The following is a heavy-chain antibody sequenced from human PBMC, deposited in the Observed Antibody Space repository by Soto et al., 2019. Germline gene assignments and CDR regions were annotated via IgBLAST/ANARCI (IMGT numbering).Heavy chain of an antibody. V-gene: IGHV3-48*03. CDR3: ASHSITGTQR. CDR2: ISSSGSTI. J-gene: IGHJ4*02. D-gene: IGHD1-20*01. CDR1: GFTFSSYD. Sequence: EVQLVESGGGLVQPGGSLRLSCAASGFTFSSYDMNWVRQAPGKGLEWVSYISSSGSTIYYADSVKGRFTISRDNAKNSLYLQMTSLRAEDTAVYYCASHSITGTQRWGQGTLVTVSS.